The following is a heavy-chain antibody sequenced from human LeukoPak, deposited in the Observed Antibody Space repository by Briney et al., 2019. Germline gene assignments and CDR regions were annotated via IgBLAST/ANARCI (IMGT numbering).Heavy chain of an antibody. CDR3: ARASYGGYVGY. D-gene: IGHD5-12*01. J-gene: IGHJ4*02. CDR1: GFTFSSYA. Sequence: GGSLRLSCAASGFTFSSYAMSWVRQAPGKGLEWVSAISGSGGSTYYADSVKGRFTISRDNAKNSLYLQMNSLRAEDTAVYYCARASYGGYVGYWGQGTLVTVSS. CDR2: ISGSGGST. V-gene: IGHV3-23*01.